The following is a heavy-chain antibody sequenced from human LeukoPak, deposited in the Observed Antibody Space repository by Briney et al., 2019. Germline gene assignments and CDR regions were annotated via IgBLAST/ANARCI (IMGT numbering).Heavy chain of an antibody. V-gene: IGHV1-18*01. CDR2: ISVYNGNT. J-gene: IGHJ4*02. D-gene: IGHD2-2*01. CDR1: GYTFTNYD. Sequence: ASVKVSCKTSGYTFTNYDITWVRQAPGQGLEWMGWISVYNGNTNYAQKLQGRVTMTTDTSTSTAYMELRSLRSDDTAVDYCARDYQRQLYLYYFDYWGQGTLVTVSS. CDR3: ARDYQRQLYLYYFDY.